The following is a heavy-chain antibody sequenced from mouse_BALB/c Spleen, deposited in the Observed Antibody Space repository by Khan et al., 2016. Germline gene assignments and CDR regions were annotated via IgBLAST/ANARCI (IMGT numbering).Heavy chain of an antibody. V-gene: IGHV1-87*01. J-gene: IGHJ2*01. Sequence: QVRLQQSGAELARPGASVKLSCKASGYTFTSYWMQWVKQRPGQGLEWIGAIYPGDGDTRYTQKFKGKATLTADKSSSTAYMQLSSLASEDSAGYYCASYDGSSYDYFDYWGQGTTLTVAS. D-gene: IGHD1-1*01. CDR2: IYPGDGDT. CDR3: ASYDGSSYDYFDY. CDR1: GYTFTSYW.